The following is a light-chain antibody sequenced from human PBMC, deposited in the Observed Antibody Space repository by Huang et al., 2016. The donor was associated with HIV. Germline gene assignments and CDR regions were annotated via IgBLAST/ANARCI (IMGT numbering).Light chain of an antibody. CDR2: AS. CDR3: QQSYISPWT. J-gene: IGKJ1*01. V-gene: IGKV1-39*01. CDR1: QSVGNS. Sequence: DIQMTQSPSSLSASVGDRVTITCRTSQSVGNSLNWYQQKPGKAPELLIYASSCQAWVSSRFSGSGSVTDFTLIISILQPEDFATYYCQQSYISPWTFGQGTKVDLK.